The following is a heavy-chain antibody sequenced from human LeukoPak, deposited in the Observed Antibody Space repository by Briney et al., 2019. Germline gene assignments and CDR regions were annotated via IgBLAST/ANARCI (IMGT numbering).Heavy chain of an antibody. V-gene: IGHV4-39*07. CDR1: GGSISSSSYY. J-gene: IGHJ6*03. Sequence: PSETLSLTCTVSGGSISSSSYYWGWIRQPPGKGLEWIGSIYYSGSTYYNPSLKSRVTISVDTSKNQFSLKLSSVTAADTAVYYCARDRYDILTGIYSYMDVWGKGTTVTVSS. CDR2: IYYSGST. D-gene: IGHD3-9*01. CDR3: ARDRYDILTGIYSYMDV.